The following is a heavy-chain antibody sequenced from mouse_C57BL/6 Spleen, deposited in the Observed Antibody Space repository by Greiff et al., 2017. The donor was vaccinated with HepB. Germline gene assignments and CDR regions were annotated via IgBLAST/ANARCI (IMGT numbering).Heavy chain of an antibody. CDR2: IDPSDSYT. D-gene: IGHD1-1*01. J-gene: IGHJ1*03. V-gene: IGHV1-59*01. CDR3: ARFGLMTTVVARYFDV. CDR1: GYTFTSYW. Sequence: QVQLQQPGAELVRPGTSVKLSCKASGYTFTSYWMHWVKQRPGQGLEWIGVIDPSDSYTNYNQKFKGKATLTVDTSSSTAYMQLSSLTSEDSAVYYCARFGLMTTVVARYFDVWGTGTTVTVSS.